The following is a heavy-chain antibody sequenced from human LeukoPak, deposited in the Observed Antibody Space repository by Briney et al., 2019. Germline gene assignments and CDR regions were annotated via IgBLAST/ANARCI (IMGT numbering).Heavy chain of an antibody. J-gene: IGHJ4*02. D-gene: IGHD5/OR15-5a*01. CDR1: GGSISTNSYY. CDR3: ARDSTY. V-gene: IGHV4-39*07. CDR2: IYYSGST. Sequence: PSETLSLTCTVSGGSISTNSYYWGWIRQPPGKGLKWIGSIYYSGSTYYNPSLRGRVTISVDTSKNQFSLKLSSVTAADTAVYYCARDSTYWGQGTLVTVSS.